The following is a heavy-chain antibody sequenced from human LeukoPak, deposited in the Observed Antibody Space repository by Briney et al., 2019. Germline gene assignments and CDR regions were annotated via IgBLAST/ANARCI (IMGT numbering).Heavy chain of an antibody. Sequence: ASVTLSCKASGYTFTSYGISWVRQAPGQGLEWMGWISAYNGNTNYAQKLQGRVTMTTDTSTSTAYMELRSLRSEDTAVYYCARVRPTQCDYFDYWGQGTLVTVSS. D-gene: IGHD5-24*01. V-gene: IGHV1-18*04. J-gene: IGHJ4*02. CDR1: GYTFTSYG. CDR3: ARVRPTQCDYFDY. CDR2: ISAYNGNT.